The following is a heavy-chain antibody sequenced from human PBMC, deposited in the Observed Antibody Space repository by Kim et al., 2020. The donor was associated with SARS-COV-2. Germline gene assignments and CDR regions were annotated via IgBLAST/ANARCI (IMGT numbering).Heavy chain of an antibody. V-gene: IGHV4-4*02. CDR3: ARGFSVEITGSCCYNMDV. CDR1: GGSITSANW. D-gene: IGHD2-15*01. Sequence: SETLSLTCDVSGGSITSANWWTWVRQAPGQGLEWIGEVYHSGSTRYNPSLESRVTISVDKSKNQFSLRLTSVTAADTAAYYCARGFSVEITGSCCYNMDVWGQEATGTV. CDR2: VYHSGST. J-gene: IGHJ6*02.